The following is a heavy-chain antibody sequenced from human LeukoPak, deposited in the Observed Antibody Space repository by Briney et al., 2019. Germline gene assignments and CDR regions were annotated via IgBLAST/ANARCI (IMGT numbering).Heavy chain of an antibody. J-gene: IGHJ6*03. CDR1: GGSISSSSYY. CDR2: IYYSGST. CDR3: ARARVNYYYYYMDV. Sequence: SETLSLTCTVSGGSISSSSYYWGWIRQPPGKGLEWIGSIYYSGSTYYNPSLKSRVTISVDTSKNQFSLKLSSVTAADTAVYYCARARVNYYYYYMDVWAKGPRSPSP. D-gene: IGHD3-10*01. V-gene: IGHV4-39*01.